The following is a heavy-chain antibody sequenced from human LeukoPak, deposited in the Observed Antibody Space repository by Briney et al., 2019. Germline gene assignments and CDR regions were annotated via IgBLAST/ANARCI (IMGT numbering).Heavy chain of an antibody. Sequence: ASLTASCTASGYTFTGYYMRWVRPAPGQGLGWMGWINPDSGGTNYAQMFQGRVTMTRDTSISTAYMELSRLISDDTAVYYCARDHDCVDYFDYWGQGTLVTVCS. CDR1: GYTFTGYY. CDR2: INPDSGGT. D-gene: IGHD2-21*02. J-gene: IGHJ4*02. V-gene: IGHV1-2*02. CDR3: ARDHDCVDYFDY.